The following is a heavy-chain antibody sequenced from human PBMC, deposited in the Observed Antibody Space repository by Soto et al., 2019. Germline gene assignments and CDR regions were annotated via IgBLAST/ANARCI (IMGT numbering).Heavy chain of an antibody. D-gene: IGHD2-2*01. Sequence: PGGSLRLSCAASGFTFSSCGMHWVRQAPGKGLEWVAVISYDGSNKYYADSVKGRFTISRDNSKNTLYLQMNSLRAEDTAVYYCAKGDLDIVVVPAANPHYYYYYGMDVWGQGTTVTVSS. CDR1: GFTFSSCG. J-gene: IGHJ6*02. V-gene: IGHV3-30*18. CDR3: AKGDLDIVVVPAANPHYYYYYGMDV. CDR2: ISYDGSNK.